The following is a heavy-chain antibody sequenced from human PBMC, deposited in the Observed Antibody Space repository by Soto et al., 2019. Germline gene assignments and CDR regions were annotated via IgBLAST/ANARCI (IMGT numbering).Heavy chain of an antibody. CDR2: ICYSGST. CDR1: GGSISSYY. Sequence: SETLSLTCTVSGGSISSYYWSWIRQPPGKGLEWIGYICYSGSTNYNPSLKSRVTISVDTSKNQFSLKLSSVTAADTAVYYCARIPGGAARARDYYYYMDVWGKGTTVTVSS. D-gene: IGHD6-6*01. J-gene: IGHJ6*03. V-gene: IGHV4-59*01. CDR3: ARIPGGAARARDYYYYMDV.